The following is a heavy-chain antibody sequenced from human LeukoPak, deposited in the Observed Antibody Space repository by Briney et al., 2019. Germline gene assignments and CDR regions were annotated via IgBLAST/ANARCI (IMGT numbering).Heavy chain of an antibody. V-gene: IGHV3-53*01. J-gene: IGHJ4*02. CDR3: AREAIVRFYFDY. CDR1: GFTVSSNY. Sequence: PGGSLRLSCAASGFTVSSNYMSWVRQAPGKGLEWVSVIYSGGSTYYADSVKGRFTISRDNSKNTLYLQINSLRAEDTAVYYCAREAIVRFYFDYWGQGTLVTVSS. D-gene: IGHD3-3*01. CDR2: IYSGGST.